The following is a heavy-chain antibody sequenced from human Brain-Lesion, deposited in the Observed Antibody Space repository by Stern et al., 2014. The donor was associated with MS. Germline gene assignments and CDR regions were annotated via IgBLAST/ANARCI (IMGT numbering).Heavy chain of an antibody. CDR1: GGSISSGGYF. J-gene: IGHJ6*02. V-gene: IGHV4-61*02. D-gene: IGHD2-2*01. CDR3: ARGRVVPGFQYYATDV. CDR2: IFNSGST. Sequence: DQLVESGPGLVKPSQTLSLSCTVSGGSISSGGYFWSWIRQPAGKGLEWIGRIFNSGSTSYNPPLKSRVTISIDTSKTQFSLRLTSMTAADTAVYYCARGRVVPGFQYYATDVWGQGTTVIVSS.